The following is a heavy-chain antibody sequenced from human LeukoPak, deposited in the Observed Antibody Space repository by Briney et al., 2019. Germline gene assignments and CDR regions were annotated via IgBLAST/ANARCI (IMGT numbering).Heavy chain of an antibody. CDR2: INPNSGGT. D-gene: IGHD2-2*01. V-gene: IGHV1-2*06. Sequence: ASVKVSCKASGYTFTGYYMHWVRQAPGQGLEWMGRINPNSGGTNYAQKFQGRVTMTRDTSISTAYMELSRLRSDDTAVYYCARGGWGLGCSSTSCYDSEYFQHWGQGTLVTVSS. CDR1: GYTFTGYY. CDR3: ARGGWGLGCSSTSCYDSEYFQH. J-gene: IGHJ1*01.